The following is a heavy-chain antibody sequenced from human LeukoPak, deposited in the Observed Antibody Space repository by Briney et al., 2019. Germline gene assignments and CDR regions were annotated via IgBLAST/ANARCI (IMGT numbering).Heavy chain of an antibody. V-gene: IGHV4-59*01. Sequence: SETLSLTCSVSGGSISTYNWSWMRQPPGKGLEWIGTIYYSGNTDYNPSLKSRVTISIDTSEKQFSLKFSSVNAADTAVYYCARKLERTANCDSTSCYADGDWFDPWGQGTLVTVSS. CDR1: GGSISTYN. CDR3: ARKLERTANCDSTSCYADGDWFDP. CDR2: IYYSGNT. J-gene: IGHJ5*02. D-gene: IGHD2-2*01.